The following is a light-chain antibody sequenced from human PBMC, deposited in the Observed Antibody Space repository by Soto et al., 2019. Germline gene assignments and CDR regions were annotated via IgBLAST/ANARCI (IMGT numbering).Light chain of an antibody. V-gene: IGKV2D-26*03. CDR3: MQDAQDPIT. J-gene: IGKJ5*01. Sequence: EIVMTQTPLSFSITPGERPSMSCSSRRSLLLIDGYTNLYWFLQKARPLSTLLIYEVSNRFSGVPDRFSGSGQGTDVTLKISLVEDEDFGVYYCMQDAQDPITFGRGTRLEIK. CDR2: EVS. CDR1: RSLLLIDGYTN.